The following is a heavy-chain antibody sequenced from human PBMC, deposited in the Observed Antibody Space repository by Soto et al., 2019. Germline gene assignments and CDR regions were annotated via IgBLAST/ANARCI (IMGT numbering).Heavy chain of an antibody. J-gene: IGHJ5*02. CDR1: VGTFSSYA. D-gene: IGHD6-19*01. V-gene: IGHV1-69*12. CDR3: ARDGAAVAGTRSRSWFDP. CDR2: IIPIFGTA. Sequence: QVQLVQSGAEVKKPGSSVKVSCKASVGTFSSYAISWVRQAPGQGLEWMGGIIPIFGTANYAQKFQGRVTITADXXTXAVXMELSSLRSEDTAVYYCARDGAAVAGTRSRSWFDPWGQGTLVTVSS.